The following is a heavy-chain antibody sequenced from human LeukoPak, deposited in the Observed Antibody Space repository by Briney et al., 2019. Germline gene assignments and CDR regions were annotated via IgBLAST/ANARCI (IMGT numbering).Heavy chain of an antibody. V-gene: IGHV3-7*01. CDR2: IKQDGSEK. CDR3: ARAGWGEHDAFDI. CDR1: GFTFSSYW. J-gene: IGHJ3*02. D-gene: IGHD3-16*01. Sequence: PGGSLRLSCAASGFTFSSYWMSWVRQAPGKGLEWVANIKQDGSEKYYVDSVKGRFTISRDNAKNSLYLQMNSLRAEDTAVYYCARAGWGEHDAFDIWGQGTMVTVSS.